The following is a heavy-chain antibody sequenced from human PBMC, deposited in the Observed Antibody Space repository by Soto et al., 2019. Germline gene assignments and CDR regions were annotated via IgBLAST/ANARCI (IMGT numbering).Heavy chain of an antibody. J-gene: IGHJ4*02. V-gene: IGHV3-66*01. CDR3: ARDEDSAYRGSGSYYHY. D-gene: IGHD3-10*01. CDR1: GFTVSSNY. CDR2: IYSGGST. Sequence: EVQLVESGGGLVQPGGSLRLSCAASGFTVSSNYMSWVRQAPGKGLEWVSVIYSGGSTYYADSVKGRFTISRDNSKNTLYLQMNSLRAEDTAVYYCARDEDSAYRGSGSYYHYWGQGTLVTVSS.